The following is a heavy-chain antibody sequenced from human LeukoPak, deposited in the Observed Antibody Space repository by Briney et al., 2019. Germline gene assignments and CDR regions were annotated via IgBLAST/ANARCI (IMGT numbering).Heavy chain of an antibody. D-gene: IGHD6-13*01. Sequence: SETLSLTCTVSGGSISNYYWTWIRQPPGKGLEWIGFISYSGNTNYNPSLKSRVTISLDTSKNQFSLKLISVTAADTAVYYCARDRQQLGHNNWFDPWGQGTLVTVSS. CDR1: GGSISNYY. J-gene: IGHJ5*02. CDR3: ARDRQQLGHNNWFDP. CDR2: ISYSGNT. V-gene: IGHV4-59*01.